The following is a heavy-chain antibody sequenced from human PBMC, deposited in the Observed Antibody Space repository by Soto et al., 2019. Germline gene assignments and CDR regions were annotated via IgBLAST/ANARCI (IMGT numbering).Heavy chain of an antibody. CDR2: INHSGST. Sequence: PSETLSLTCAVYGGSFSGYYWSWIRQPPGKGLEWIGEINHSGSTNYNPSLKSRVTISVDTSKNQFSLKLSSVTAADTAVYYCARGKLDIVVVPAAIGALLYFGYWGQGTLVTVSS. J-gene: IGHJ4*02. CDR1: GGSFSGYY. D-gene: IGHD2-2*03. V-gene: IGHV4-34*01. CDR3: ARGKLDIVVVPAAIGALLYFGY.